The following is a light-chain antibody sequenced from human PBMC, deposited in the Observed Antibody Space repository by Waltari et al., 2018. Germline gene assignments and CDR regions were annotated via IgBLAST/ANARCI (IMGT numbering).Light chain of an antibody. CDR1: TSDVGGYDF. CDR2: DVS. J-gene: IGLJ3*02. CDR3: SSFTLTNTWV. V-gene: IGLV2-14*03. Sequence: ALTQPASVSGSPGQSITISCTGTTSDVGGYDFVSWYQQHPGKAPKLIISDVSDRPSGVSPRFSASKSGITASLTISGLQPEDEATYFCSSFTLTNTWVFGGGTNLTVL.